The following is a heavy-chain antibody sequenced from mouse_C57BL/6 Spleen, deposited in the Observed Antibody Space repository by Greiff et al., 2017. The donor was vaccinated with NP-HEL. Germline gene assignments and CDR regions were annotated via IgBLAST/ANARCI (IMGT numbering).Heavy chain of an antibody. J-gene: IGHJ2*01. Sequence: VQLQESGPELVKSGASVKISCKASGYAFSSSWMNWVKQRPGKGLEWIGRIYPGDGDTNYNGKFKGKSTLTADKSSSTAYMQLSSLTSEDSAVYFCARAITPYFDYWGQGTTLTVSS. CDR3: ARAITPYFDY. V-gene: IGHV1-82*01. CDR1: GYAFSSSW. CDR2: IYPGDGDT. D-gene: IGHD2-4*01.